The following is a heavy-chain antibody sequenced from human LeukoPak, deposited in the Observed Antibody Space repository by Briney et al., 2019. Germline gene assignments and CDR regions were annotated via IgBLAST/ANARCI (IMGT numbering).Heavy chain of an antibody. Sequence: ASVKVSCKASGYEFTDFYIHWVRHAPGQRPEWMGWIHPNSGATNYARVFQGRVTMTRDTSISTAYMELGSLKFDDRAVYYCARLRGGFDSGDYWGQGSLVTVSS. CDR3: ARLRGGFDSGDY. D-gene: IGHD5-12*01. CDR2: IHPNSGAT. V-gene: IGHV1-2*02. J-gene: IGHJ4*02. CDR1: GYEFTDFY.